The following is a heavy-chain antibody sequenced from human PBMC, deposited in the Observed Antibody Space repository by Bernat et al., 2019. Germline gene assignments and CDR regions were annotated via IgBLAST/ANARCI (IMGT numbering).Heavy chain of an antibody. Sequence: QVQLVQSGAEVKKPGASVKVSCKASGYTFTGYYMHWVRQAPGQGLEWMGWINPNSGGTNYAQKFQGWVTMTRDTSISTAYMELSRLRSDDTAVYYCARMTYYYGSSGYSPYFDYWGQGTLVTVSS. CDR1: GYTFTGYY. J-gene: IGHJ4*02. CDR3: ARMTYYYGSSGYSPYFDY. D-gene: IGHD3-22*01. V-gene: IGHV1-2*04. CDR2: INPNSGGT.